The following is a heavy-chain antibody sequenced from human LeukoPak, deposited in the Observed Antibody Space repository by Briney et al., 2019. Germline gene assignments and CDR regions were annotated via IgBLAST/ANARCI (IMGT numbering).Heavy chain of an antibody. J-gene: IGHJ4*02. CDR3: AKDPRDIVVVVAATVFDY. CDR1: GFTFSSYV. CDR2: ISYDGSNE. D-gene: IGHD2-15*01. Sequence: GGSLRLSCAASGFTFSSYVMHWVRQAPGKGLEWVAIISYDGSNEYYADSVKGRFTISRDNSKNTLYLQMNSLRAEDTAVYYCAKDPRDIVVVVAATVFDYWGQGTLVTVSS. V-gene: IGHV3-30*04.